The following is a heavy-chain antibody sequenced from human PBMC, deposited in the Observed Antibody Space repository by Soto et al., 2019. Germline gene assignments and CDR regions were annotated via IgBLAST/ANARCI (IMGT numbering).Heavy chain of an antibody. D-gene: IGHD3-10*01. V-gene: IGHV3-23*01. CDR1: GFTFSSYA. Sequence: GGSLRLSCAASGFTFSSYAMSWVRQAPGKGREWVSAISGSGGSTYYEDSVNGQFTVSRDNSKNTLYLQMNSLRAEDTVVYYCAKVPLVDYCGSGSYAFDIWGQGTMVTVSS. CDR2: ISGSGGST. J-gene: IGHJ3*02. CDR3: AKVPLVDYCGSGSYAFDI.